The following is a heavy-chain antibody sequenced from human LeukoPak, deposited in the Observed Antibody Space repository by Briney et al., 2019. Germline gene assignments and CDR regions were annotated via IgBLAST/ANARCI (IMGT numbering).Heavy chain of an antibody. CDR1: GGSFSGYY. J-gene: IGHJ4*02. Sequence: KPSETLSLTCAVYGGSFSGYYWSWIRQPPGRGLEWIGEINHSGSTNYNPSLKGRVTISVDTSKNQFSLKLSSVTAADTAVYYCARGRVTIFGVVGLDYWGQGTLVTVSS. V-gene: IGHV4-34*01. CDR2: INHSGST. D-gene: IGHD3-3*01. CDR3: ARGRVTIFGVVGLDY.